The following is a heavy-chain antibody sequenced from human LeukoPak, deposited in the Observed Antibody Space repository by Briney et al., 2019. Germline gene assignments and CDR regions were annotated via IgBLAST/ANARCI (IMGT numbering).Heavy chain of an antibody. CDR2: IYYSGST. CDR1: GGSISSYY. J-gene: IGHJ4*02. D-gene: IGHD6-13*01. CDR3: ARHSIAAAGTHYFDY. V-gene: IGHV4-59*08. Sequence: PSETLSLTCSVSGGSISSYYWSWIRQPPGKGLEWIGYIYYSGSTNYNPSLKSRVTISVDTSKNQFSLKLSSVTAADTAVYYCARHSIAAAGTHYFDYWGLGTLVTVSS.